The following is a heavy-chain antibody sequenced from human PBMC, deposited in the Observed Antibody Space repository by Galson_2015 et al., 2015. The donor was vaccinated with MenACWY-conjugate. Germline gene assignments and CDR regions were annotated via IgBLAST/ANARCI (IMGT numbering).Heavy chain of an antibody. CDR2: ISRSSSYI. CDR3: ARAPYYYDSIAAFDI. CDR1: GFTFTSYN. V-gene: IGHV3-21*01. D-gene: IGHD3-22*01. Sequence: SLRLSCAASGFTFTSYNMNWVRQAPGKGLEWVSSISRSSSYIYYADSVKGRFTISRDNAKNSLYLQMNSLRAEDTAVYYCARAPYYYDSIAAFDIWGQGTMVTVSS. J-gene: IGHJ3*02.